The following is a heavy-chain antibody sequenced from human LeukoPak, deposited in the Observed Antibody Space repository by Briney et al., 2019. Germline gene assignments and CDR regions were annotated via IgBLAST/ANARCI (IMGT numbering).Heavy chain of an antibody. CDR3: AKDREGSWAETGY. V-gene: IGHV3-23*01. Sequence: AGGSLRLSCAASGFTFSSYAMSWVRQAPGKGLEWVSAISGSGGSTYYADSVKGRFTISRDNSKNTLYLQMNSLRAEDTAVYYCAKDREGSWAETGYWGQGTLVTVSS. J-gene: IGHJ4*02. D-gene: IGHD6-13*01. CDR2: ISGSGGST. CDR1: GFTFSSYA.